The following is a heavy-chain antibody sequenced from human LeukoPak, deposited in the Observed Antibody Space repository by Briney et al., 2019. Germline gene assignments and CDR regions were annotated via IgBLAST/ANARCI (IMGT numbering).Heavy chain of an antibody. J-gene: IGHJ5*02. D-gene: IGHD3-22*01. CDR1: GGSISSGGYY. V-gene: IGHV4-31*03. CDR3: ARDVYDSSGPRWGFDP. CDR2: IYYSGST. Sequence: SETLSLTCTVSGGSISSGGYYWSWIRQHPGKGLEWIGYIYYSGSTYYNPSLKSRVTISVDTSKNQFSLKLSSVTAADTAVYYCARDVYDSSGPRWGFDPWGQGTLVTVPS.